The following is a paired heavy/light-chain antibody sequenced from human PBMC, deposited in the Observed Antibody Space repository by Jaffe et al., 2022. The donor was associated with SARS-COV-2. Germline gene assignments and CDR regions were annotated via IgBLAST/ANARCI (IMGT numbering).Light chain of an antibody. V-gene: IGKV3-11*01. CDR1: QSVGSY. J-gene: IGKJ3*01. CDR3: QQRNNWL. CDR2: DAS. Sequence: EIVLTQSPATLSLSPGERATLSCRASQSVGSYLAWYQQKPGQAPRLLIYDASNRATGIPARFSGSGSGTDFTLTISSLEPEDFAVYYCQQRNNWLFGPGTKVDIK.
Heavy chain of an antibody. Sequence: EVQLVDSGGGLVQPGRSLRLSCTASGFTFGDYSLNWFRQAPGKGLEWVGLIRNKAHGGTTEYAASVNGRFTISRDDSKSIAYLQMNSLKTEDTAVYYCTRVEKALSNYYFYYMDVWGKGTTVTVSS. CDR1: GFTFGDYS. J-gene: IGHJ6*03. V-gene: IGHV3-49*03. CDR3: TRVEKALSNYYFYYMDV. CDR2: IRNKAHGGTT.